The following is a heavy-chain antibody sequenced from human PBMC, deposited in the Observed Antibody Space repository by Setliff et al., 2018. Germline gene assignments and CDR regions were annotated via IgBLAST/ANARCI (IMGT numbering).Heavy chain of an antibody. D-gene: IGHD3-22*01. CDR2: ISPDSIYI. J-gene: IGHJ4*02. CDR1: GFSFSDYS. Sequence: GGSLRLSCAASGFSFSDYSMNWVRQAPGKGLEWVSSISPDSIYIYYADSVKGRLTISRDNAWDSLYLQMNSLGAEDTAVYFCARRGYSHDSSDYNRRKVFDYFDFWGQGAQVTVSS. V-gene: IGHV3-21*01. CDR3: ARRGYSHDSSDYNRRKVFDYFDF.